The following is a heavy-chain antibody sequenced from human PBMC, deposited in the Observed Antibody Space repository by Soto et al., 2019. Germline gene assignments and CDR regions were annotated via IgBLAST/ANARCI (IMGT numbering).Heavy chain of an antibody. CDR3: ARESRTIVVVPAANYYYYYMDV. CDR1: GFTFSDYY. V-gene: IGHV3-11*01. CDR2: ISSSGSTI. Sequence: QVQLVESGGGLVKPGGSLRLSCAASGFTFSDYYMSWIRQAPGKGLEWVSYISSSGSTIYYADSVKGRFTISRDNAKNSLYLQMNSLRAEDTAVYYCARESRTIVVVPAANYYYYYMDVWGKGTTVTVS. D-gene: IGHD2-2*01. J-gene: IGHJ6*03.